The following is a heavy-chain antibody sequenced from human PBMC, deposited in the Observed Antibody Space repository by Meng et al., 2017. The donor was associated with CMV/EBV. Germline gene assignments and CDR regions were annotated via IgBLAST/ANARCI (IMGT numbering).Heavy chain of an antibody. CDR2: IVPRINLI. CDR1: TLIDYT. J-gene: IGHJ5*02. D-gene: IGHD6-19*01. CDR3: AREVGYTNGWGSRRGCDP. V-gene: IGHV1-69*04. Sequence: TLIDYTIAWVRQAPGQGLEWMGMIVPRINLINYTKKFWDRVAITADKSTSTVYMEVSSLRSEDTAFYYCAREVGYTNGWGSRRGCDPWGQGTLVTVSS.